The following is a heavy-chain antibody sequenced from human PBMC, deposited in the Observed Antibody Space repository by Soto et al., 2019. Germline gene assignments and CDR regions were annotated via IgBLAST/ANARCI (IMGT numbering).Heavy chain of an antibody. CDR2: ISAYNGNT. V-gene: IGHV1-18*01. CDR1: GYTFTSYG. J-gene: IGHJ5*02. CDR3: AREAEYSSGWYNWFDP. D-gene: IGHD6-19*01. Sequence: GASVKVSCKASGYTFTSYGISWVRQAPGQGLEWMGWISAYNGNTNYAQKLQGRVTMTTDTSTSTAYMELRSLRSDDTAVYYCAREAEYSSGWYNWFDPWGQGTLVTVSS.